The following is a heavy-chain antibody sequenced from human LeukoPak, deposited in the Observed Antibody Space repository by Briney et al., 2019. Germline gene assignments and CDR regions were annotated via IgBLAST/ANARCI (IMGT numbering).Heavy chain of an antibody. CDR3: ARVDSYGLPDY. V-gene: IGHV3-21*01. D-gene: IGHD5-18*01. CDR1: GFTLSSYS. Sequence: GGSLRLSCAASGFTLSSYSMNWVRQAPGKGLEWVSSISSSSSSIYYADSVKDRFTISRDNAKNSLYLQMNSLRAEDTAVYYCARVDSYGLPDYWGQGTLVTVSS. CDR2: ISSSSSSI. J-gene: IGHJ4*02.